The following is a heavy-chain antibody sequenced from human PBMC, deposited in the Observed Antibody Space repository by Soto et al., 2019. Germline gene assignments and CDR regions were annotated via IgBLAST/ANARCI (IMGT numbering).Heavy chain of an antibody. CDR2: ISGGSAYI. J-gene: IGHJ6*02. Sequence: PWGSLRLSCVGPGFIFVSYYISCVRQAPCKGLEWVSSISGGSAYIYYADSVKGRFTISRDNAKNSLYLEMNSLRVEDTAVYYCVRVWRLVGRYGMDVWGQGTTVTVSS. CDR3: VRVWRLVGRYGMDV. D-gene: IGHD6-25*01. CDR1: GFIFVSYY. V-gene: IGHV3-21*01.